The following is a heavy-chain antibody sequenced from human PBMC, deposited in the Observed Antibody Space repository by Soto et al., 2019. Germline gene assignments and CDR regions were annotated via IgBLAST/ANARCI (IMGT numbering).Heavy chain of an antibody. J-gene: IGHJ4*02. CDR1: GYTFTTYW. CDR2: IYPGDSDT. Sequence: GESLKISCKAYGYTFTTYWIAWVRQMPGKGLELMGIIYPGDSDTRYSPSFQGQVTISVDKSISGVYLQWSSLKASDTAMYYCARRDGYYSGSGSYYHWGQGTLVTVSS. CDR3: ARRDGYYSGSGSYYH. V-gene: IGHV5-51*01. D-gene: IGHD3-10*01.